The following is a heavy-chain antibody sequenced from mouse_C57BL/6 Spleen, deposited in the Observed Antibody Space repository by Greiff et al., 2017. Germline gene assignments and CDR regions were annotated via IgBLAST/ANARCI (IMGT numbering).Heavy chain of an antibody. CDR1: GYTFTSYW. Sequence: VQLQQPGAELVRPGSSVKLSCKASGYTFTSYWMHWVKQRPIQGLEWIGNIDPSDSETHSNQKFKDKATLTVDKSSSTAYMQLSSLTSEDSAVYYCARGSTGTDYWGQGTTLTVSS. CDR3: ARGSTGTDY. CDR2: IDPSDSET. D-gene: IGHD4-1*02. J-gene: IGHJ2*01. V-gene: IGHV1-52*01.